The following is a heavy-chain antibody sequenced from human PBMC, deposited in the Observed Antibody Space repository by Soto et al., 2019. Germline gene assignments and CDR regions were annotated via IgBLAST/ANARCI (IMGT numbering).Heavy chain of an antibody. J-gene: IGHJ4*02. CDR2: IYPGDSDT. V-gene: IGHV5-51*01. Sequence: GESLKISCKGSGYPFANYWIGWVRQMPGKGLEWMGIIYPGDSDTRYSPSFQGQVTVSADKSISTAYLQWSSLKASDTAMYYCARPRGVSSWYRSDHYYLDYWGQGTLVTVSS. CDR3: ARPRGVSSWYRSDHYYLDY. CDR1: GYPFANYW. D-gene: IGHD6-13*01.